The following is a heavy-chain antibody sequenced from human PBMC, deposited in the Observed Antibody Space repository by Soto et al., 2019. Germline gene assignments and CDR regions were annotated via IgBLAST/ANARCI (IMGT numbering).Heavy chain of an antibody. D-gene: IGHD3-16*01. J-gene: IGHJ6*02. CDR2: ISAYNDYT. Sequence: QVQLVQSAAEVKKPGASVKVSCKASGYTFIRYGITWVRQAPGQGLEWMGWISAYNDYTIYAQKLQGRVTMTTDTSTRTVNMELRSLKSDDTAVYYGARGGYYDNAWGKLSHYGLDVWGQGTSVTVSS. CDR1: GYTFIRYG. CDR3: ARGGYYDNAWGKLSHYGLDV. V-gene: IGHV1-18*01.